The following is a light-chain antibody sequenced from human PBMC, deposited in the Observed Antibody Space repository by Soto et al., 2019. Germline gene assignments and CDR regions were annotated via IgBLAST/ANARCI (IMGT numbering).Light chain of an antibody. CDR3: SSYTTTSTLL. V-gene: IGLV2-14*01. CDR2: EVR. J-gene: IGLJ3*02. Sequence: QSVLTQPASVSGSLGQSITISCTGSNRDIGAYNLVSWYQQNPDTAPKLIIYEVRNRPSGVSYRFTGSRSGNTASLTISALQADDESTFYCSSYTTTSTLLFGGGTKVTVL. CDR1: NRDIGAYNL.